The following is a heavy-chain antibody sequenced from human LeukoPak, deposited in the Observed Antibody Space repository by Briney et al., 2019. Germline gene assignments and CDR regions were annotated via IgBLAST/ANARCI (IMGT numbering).Heavy chain of an antibody. CDR2: SYISGST. D-gene: IGHD1-26*01. CDR3: ARVPYSGSYYSNWFDP. V-gene: IGHV4-4*07. Sequence: SETLSLTCTVSGGSISSYYWSWIRQPAGKGLEWFGRSYISGSTNYNPSLKSRVTMSVDTSKNQFSLKLSSATAADTAVYYCARVPYSGSYYSNWFDPWGQGTLVTVSS. J-gene: IGHJ5*02. CDR1: GGSISSYY.